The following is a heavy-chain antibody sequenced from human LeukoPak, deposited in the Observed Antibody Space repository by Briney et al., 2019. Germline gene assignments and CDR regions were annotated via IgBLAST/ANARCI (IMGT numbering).Heavy chain of an antibody. J-gene: IGHJ4*02. Sequence: ASVKVSCKGSGYTFTNYAIHWVRQAPGQSLEWLGWINPGNGNTNYAQKLQGRVTMTTDTSTSTAYMELRSLRSDDTAVYYCARGSVFSDYFDYWGQGTLVTVSS. CDR1: GYTFTNYA. D-gene: IGHD6-25*01. CDR2: INPGNGNT. CDR3: ARGSVFSDYFDY. V-gene: IGHV1-3*01.